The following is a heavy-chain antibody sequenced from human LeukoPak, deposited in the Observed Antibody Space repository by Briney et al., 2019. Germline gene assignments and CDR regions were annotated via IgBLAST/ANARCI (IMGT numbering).Heavy chain of an antibody. CDR2: ISGSGGST. D-gene: IGHD3-9*01. V-gene: IGHV3-23*01. J-gene: IGHJ3*02. CDR1: GFTFSSYA. CDR3: AKPHAPTYYDILTGYGGAAFDI. Sequence: GGSLRLSCAASGFTFSSYAMSWVRQAPGKGLEWVSAISGSGGSTYYADSVKGRFTISRDNSKNTLYLQMNSLRAEDTAVYYCAKPHAPTYYDILTGYGGAAFDIWGQGTMVTVSS.